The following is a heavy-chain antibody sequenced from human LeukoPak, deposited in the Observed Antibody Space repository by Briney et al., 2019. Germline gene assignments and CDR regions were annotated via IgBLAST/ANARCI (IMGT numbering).Heavy chain of an antibody. CDR2: INPNSGGT. D-gene: IGHD2-21*01. V-gene: IGHV1-2*02. J-gene: IGHJ6*03. Sequence: ASVKVSCKASGYTFTDYYMHWVRQAPGQGLEWMGWINPNSGGTNYAQKFQGRVTMTRDTSISTAYMELSRLRSDDTAVYYCARVEGSGLGYYMDVWGKGTTVTVSS. CDR1: GYTFTDYY. CDR3: ARVEGSGLGYYMDV.